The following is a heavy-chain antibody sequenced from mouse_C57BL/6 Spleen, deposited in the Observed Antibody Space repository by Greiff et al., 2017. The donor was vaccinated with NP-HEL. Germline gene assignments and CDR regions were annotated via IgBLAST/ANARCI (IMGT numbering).Heavy chain of an antibody. CDR3: ASSYYGSLLYYFDD. Sequence: VQLQQSGAELVKPGASVKLSCKASGYTFTSYWMHWVKQRPGQGLEWIGMIHPNSGSTNYNEKFKSKATLTVDKSSSTAYMQLSSLTSEDSAVYYCASSYYGSLLYYFDDWGQGTTLTVSS. CDR1: GYTFTSYW. J-gene: IGHJ2*01. D-gene: IGHD1-1*01. V-gene: IGHV1-64*01. CDR2: IHPNSGST.